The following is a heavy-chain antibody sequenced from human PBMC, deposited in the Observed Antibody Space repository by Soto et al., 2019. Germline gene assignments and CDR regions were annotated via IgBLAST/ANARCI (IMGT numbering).Heavy chain of an antibody. D-gene: IGHD4-17*01. V-gene: IGHV3-33*01. CDR1: GFTFNTYS. CDR3: ARAGGTTVTGLWHFDS. J-gene: IGHJ4*02. Sequence: LRLSCEASGFTFNTYSMHWVRQPPGKGLEWLAAIWYDGTQKYYADSVKGRFIISRDNSKKTLYLEMNSLRAEDTAVYYCARAGGTTVTGLWHFDSWGQGTLVTVSS. CDR2: IWYDGTQK.